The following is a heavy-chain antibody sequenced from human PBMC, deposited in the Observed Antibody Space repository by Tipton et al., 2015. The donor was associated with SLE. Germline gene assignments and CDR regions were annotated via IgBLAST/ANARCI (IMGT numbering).Heavy chain of an antibody. CDR3: AREVGKGYYFDY. CDR1: GGSVSSSSYY. V-gene: IGHV4-39*07. Sequence: TLSLTCTVSGGSVSSSSYYWGWIRQPPGKGLEWIGNIYHSGNTYYNPSLKSRVTISVDTSKNQFSLNLSSVTAADTAVYYCAREVGKGYYFDYWGQGILVTVSS. J-gene: IGHJ4*02. CDR2: IYHSGNT. D-gene: IGHD1-26*01.